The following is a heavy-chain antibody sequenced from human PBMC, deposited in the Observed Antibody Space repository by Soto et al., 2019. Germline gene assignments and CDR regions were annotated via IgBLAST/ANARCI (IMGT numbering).Heavy chain of an antibody. CDR2: IWYDGSNK. V-gene: IGHV3-33*01. J-gene: IGHJ4*02. Sequence: PGGSLRLSCAASGFTFSSYGMHWVRQAPGKGLEWVAVIWYDGSNKYYADSVKGRFTISRDNSKNTLYLQMNSLRAEDTAVYYCARDFTYYDILTGYITRYYFDYWGQGTLVTVSS. CDR1: GFTFSSYG. D-gene: IGHD3-9*01. CDR3: ARDFTYYDILTGYITRYYFDY.